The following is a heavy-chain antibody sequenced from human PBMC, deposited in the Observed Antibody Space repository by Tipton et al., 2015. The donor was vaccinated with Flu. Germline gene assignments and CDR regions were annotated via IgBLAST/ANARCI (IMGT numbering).Heavy chain of an antibody. CDR1: GGSFSGYN. Sequence: LRLSCAVYGGSFSGYNWSWIRQPPGRGLEWIGEINHSGNTNYNPSLKSRVTVSVDTSKNQFSLILSAVTAADTAVYYCARGRRPRRPVLAPPGYFDYWGQGTLVTVSS. CDR3: ARGRRPRRPVLAPPGYFDY. V-gene: IGHV4-34*01. D-gene: IGHD2-8*01. J-gene: IGHJ4*02. CDR2: INHSGNT.